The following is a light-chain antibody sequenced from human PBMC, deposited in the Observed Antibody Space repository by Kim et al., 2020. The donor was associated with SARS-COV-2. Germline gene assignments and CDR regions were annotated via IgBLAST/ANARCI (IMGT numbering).Light chain of an antibody. CDR3: SSYTSSSRV. CDR1: SRSFCSYTR. V-gene: IGLV2-18*02. J-gene: IGLJ3*02. CDR2: EVN. Sequence: PGPPSPLSGPATSRSFCSYTRVSWYQQPPGTAPKLMIYEVNNRPSGVPDRFSGSKSGNTASLTISGLQAEDEADYYCSSYTSSSRVFGGGTQLTVL.